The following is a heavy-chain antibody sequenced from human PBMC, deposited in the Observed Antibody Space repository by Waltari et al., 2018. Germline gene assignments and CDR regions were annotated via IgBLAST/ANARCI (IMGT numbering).Heavy chain of an antibody. Sequence: EVQLVESGGGLVQPGGSLRLSCAASGFTFSNYWMQWVRQAPGKGLMGVSLSNTSGSSTSYEDSVKGRFTISRYNAKNTVYLQMNSLRAEETAVYYCASFPSDGQHLVLGGYWGQGTLVTVSS. CDR1: GFTFSNYW. V-gene: IGHV3-74*01. CDR3: ASFPSDGQHLVLGGY. J-gene: IGHJ4*02. CDR2: SNTSGSST. D-gene: IGHD3-16*01.